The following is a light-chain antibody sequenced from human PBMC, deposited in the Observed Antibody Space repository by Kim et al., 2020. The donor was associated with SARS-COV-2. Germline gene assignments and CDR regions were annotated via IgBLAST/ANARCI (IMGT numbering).Light chain of an antibody. CDR1: SSSMGNNY. CDR3: GTWDSSLSAGV. J-gene: IGLJ3*02. V-gene: IGLV1-51*01. CDR2: DNN. Sequence: GQKVTISWSESSSSMGNNYVSWYQQLPGTAPRLLIYDNNKRPSGMPDRFTGSKSGTSATLGITGLQTGDEADYYCGTWDSSLSAGVFGGGTKLTVL.